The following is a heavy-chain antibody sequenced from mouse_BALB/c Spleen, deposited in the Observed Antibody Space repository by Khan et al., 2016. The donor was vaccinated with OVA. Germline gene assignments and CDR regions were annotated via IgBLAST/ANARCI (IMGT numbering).Heavy chain of an antibody. CDR2: ISSGGDYT. Sequence: EVELVESGGDLVKPGGSLKLSCEASGYTFSSYSMSWVRQTPDKRLEWVASISSGGDYTYYPDSVKGRFTITRDNATNTPYLQMSDLKSEDTAMYYCSYHLTGSFAYWGQGTLVTVSA. J-gene: IGHJ3*01. CDR1: GYTFSSYS. D-gene: IGHD4-1*01. CDR3: SYHLTGSFAY. V-gene: IGHV5-6*01.